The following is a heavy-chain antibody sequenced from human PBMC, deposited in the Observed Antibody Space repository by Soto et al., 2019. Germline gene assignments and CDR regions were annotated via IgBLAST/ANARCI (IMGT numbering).Heavy chain of an antibody. Sequence: GGSLRLSCAASGFTFSSYAMSWVRQAPGKGLEWVSAISGSGGSTYYADSVKGRFTISRDNSKNTLYLQMNSLRAEDTAVYYCAKSIVVVPAANLDDSGLYIDYYMDVWGKGTTVNVSS. V-gene: IGHV3-23*01. CDR1: GFTFSSYA. CDR3: AKSIVVVPAANLDDSGLYIDYYMDV. J-gene: IGHJ6*03. D-gene: IGHD2-2*01. CDR2: ISGSGGST.